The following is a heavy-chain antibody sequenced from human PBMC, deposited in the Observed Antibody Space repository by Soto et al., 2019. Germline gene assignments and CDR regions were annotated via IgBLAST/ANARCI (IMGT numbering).Heavy chain of an antibody. J-gene: IGHJ6*03. Sequence: GGSLRLSCAASGFTFSSYWMSWVRQAPGKGLEWVANIKQDGSEKYYVDSVKGRFTISRDNAKNSLYLQMNSLRAEDTAVYYCARDQPQLRYFDSRGRDYYYYYMDVWGKGTTVTVSS. D-gene: IGHD3-9*01. V-gene: IGHV3-7*01. CDR3: ARDQPQLRYFDSRGRDYYYYYMDV. CDR2: IKQDGSEK. CDR1: GFTFSSYW.